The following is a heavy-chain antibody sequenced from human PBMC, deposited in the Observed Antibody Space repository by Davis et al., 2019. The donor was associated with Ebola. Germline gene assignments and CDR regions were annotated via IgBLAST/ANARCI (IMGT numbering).Heavy chain of an antibody. J-gene: IGHJ6*02. CDR1: GGPISSYY. D-gene: IGHD1-7*01. V-gene: IGHV4-59*01. CDR2: IYYSGST. Sequence: GSLRLSCTVPGGPISSYYWSWIRQPPGKGLEWIGYIYYSGSTNYNPSLKSRVTISVDTSKNQFSLKLSSVTAADTAVYYCARGLYNWNYFGNYYYYYGMDVWGQGTTVTVSS. CDR3: ARGLYNWNYFGNYYYYYGMDV.